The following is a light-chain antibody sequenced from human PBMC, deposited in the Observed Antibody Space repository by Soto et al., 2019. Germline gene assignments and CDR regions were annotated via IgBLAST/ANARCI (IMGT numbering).Light chain of an antibody. CDR2: EVT. V-gene: IGLV2-14*01. Sequence: QSALTQPASVSGSPGQSITISCTGTSSDVGGFYNSVSWYQQHPGKAPKLIIYEVTNRHSGVSNRFSGSKSGNTASLTIFGLQAEDEADYYCSAKTIFRTDVFGTGTKLTVL. CDR1: SSDVGGFYNS. J-gene: IGLJ1*01. CDR3: SAKTIFRTDV.